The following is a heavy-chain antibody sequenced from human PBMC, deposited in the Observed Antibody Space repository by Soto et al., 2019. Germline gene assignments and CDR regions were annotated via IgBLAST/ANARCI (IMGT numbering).Heavy chain of an antibody. CDR1: GFTFSSYA. V-gene: IGHV3-23*01. J-gene: IGHJ6*03. Sequence: GGSLRLSCAASGFTFSSYAMSWVRQAPGKGLEWVSAISGSGGSTYYADSVKGRFTISRDNSKNTLYLQMNSLRAEDTAVYYCAKRGSSSNYYYYYMDVWGKGTTVTVSS. CDR2: ISGSGGST. CDR3: AKRGSSSNYYYYYMDV. D-gene: IGHD6-6*01.